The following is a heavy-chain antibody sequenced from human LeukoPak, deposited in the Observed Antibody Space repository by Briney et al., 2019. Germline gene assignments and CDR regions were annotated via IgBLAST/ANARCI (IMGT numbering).Heavy chain of an antibody. CDR3: AKSCSSTSCYGSY. D-gene: IGHD2-2*01. V-gene: IGHV3-23*01. CDR2: ISGSGGST. CDR1: GFTFSSYA. J-gene: IGHJ4*02. Sequence: PGGSLRLSCAASGFTFSSYAMSWVRQAPGKGPEWVSAISGSGGSTYYADSVKGRFTISRDNSKSTLYLQMNSLRAEDTAVYYCAKSCSSTSCYGSYWGQGTLVTVSS.